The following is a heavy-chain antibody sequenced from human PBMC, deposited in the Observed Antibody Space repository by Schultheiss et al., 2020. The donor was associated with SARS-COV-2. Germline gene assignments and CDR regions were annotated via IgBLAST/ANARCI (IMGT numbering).Heavy chain of an antibody. CDR2: IYYSGST. J-gene: IGHJ6*02. CDR3: ARDRDYPSYYGMDV. V-gene: IGHV4-59*01. Sequence: SETLSLTCTVSGGSISSYYWGWIRQPPGKGLEWIGYIYYSGSTNYNPSLKSRVTISVDTSKNQFSLKLSSVTAADTAVYYCARDRDYPSYYGMDVWGQGTTVTVSS. D-gene: IGHD3-16*01. CDR1: GGSISSYY.